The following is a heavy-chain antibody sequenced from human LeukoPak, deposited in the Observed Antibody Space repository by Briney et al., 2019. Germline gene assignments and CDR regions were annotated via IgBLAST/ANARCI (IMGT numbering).Heavy chain of an antibody. D-gene: IGHD1-26*01. CDR2: INHSGST. Sequence: SETLSFTCAVYGGSFSGYYWSWIRQPPGKGLEWIGEINHSGSTNYNPSLKSRVTISVDTSKNQFSLKLSSVTAADTAVYYCARHQSGLVGAIDYWGQGTLVTVSS. J-gene: IGHJ4*02. V-gene: IGHV4-34*01. CDR1: GGSFSGYY. CDR3: ARHQSGLVGAIDY.